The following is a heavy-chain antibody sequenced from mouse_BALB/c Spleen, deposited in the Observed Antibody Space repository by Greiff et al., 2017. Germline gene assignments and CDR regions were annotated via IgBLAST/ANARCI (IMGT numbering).Heavy chain of an antibody. CDR2: ISSGGSYT. J-gene: IGHJ3*01. D-gene: IGHD1-1*02. Sequence: DVMLVESGGGLVKPGGSLKLSCAASGFTFSSYAMSWVRQSPEKRLEWVAEISSGGSYTYYPDTVTGRFTISRDNAKNTLYLEMSSLRSEDTAMYYCAREDYGFAYWGQGTLVTVSA. CDR3: AREDYGFAY. V-gene: IGHV5-9-4*01. CDR1: GFTFSSYA.